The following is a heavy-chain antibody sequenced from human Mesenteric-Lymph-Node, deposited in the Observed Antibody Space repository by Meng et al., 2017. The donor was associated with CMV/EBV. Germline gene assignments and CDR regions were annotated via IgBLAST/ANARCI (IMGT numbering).Heavy chain of an antibody. J-gene: IGHJ4*02. Sequence: GESLKISCAASGFTFGAYTIHWVRQAPGKGLEWVSLINGAGGTHYADSVKGRFTISRDKSKNSLYLQMNSLRSEDTAIYYCAKELTTIYFDFWGQGTLVTVSS. V-gene: IGHV3-43*01. D-gene: IGHD4-11*01. CDR2: INGAGGT. CDR3: AKELTTIYFDF. CDR1: GFTFGAYT.